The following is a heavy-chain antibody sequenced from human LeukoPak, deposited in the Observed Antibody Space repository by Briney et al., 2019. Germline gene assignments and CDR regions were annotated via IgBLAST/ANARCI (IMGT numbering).Heavy chain of an antibody. CDR1: GGSFSGYY. CDR3: ARRNCGGDCYDFDY. J-gene: IGHJ4*02. V-gene: IGHV4-34*01. Sequence: SETLSLTCAVYGGSFSGYYWSWIRQPPGKGLEWIGEINHSGSTNYNPSLKSRVTISVDTSKNQFSLKLSSVTAADTAVYYCARRNCGGDCYDFDYWGQGTLVTVSS. D-gene: IGHD2-21*02. CDR2: INHSGST.